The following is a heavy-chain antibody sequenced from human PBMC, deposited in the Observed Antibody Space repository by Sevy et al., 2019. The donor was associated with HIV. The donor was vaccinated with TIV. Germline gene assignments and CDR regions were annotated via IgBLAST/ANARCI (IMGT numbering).Heavy chain of an antibody. Sequence: GGSLRLSCAASGFTFSNYWMSWVRQAPGKGLEWVANIKQDGSEKYYVGSVKGRFTISRDNAKNSLYLHMNTLRAEDTAVYYCTRVGEYYYDSSSYWGQGTLVTVSS. V-gene: IGHV3-7*01. J-gene: IGHJ4*02. CDR3: TRVGEYYYDSSSY. CDR1: GFTFSNYW. CDR2: IKQDGSEK. D-gene: IGHD3-22*01.